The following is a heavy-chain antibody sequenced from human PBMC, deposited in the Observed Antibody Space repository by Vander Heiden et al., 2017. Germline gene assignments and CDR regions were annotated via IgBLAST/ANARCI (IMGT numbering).Heavy chain of an antibody. J-gene: IGHJ4*02. D-gene: IGHD3-16*02. CDR2: IRDSGTST. CDR1: VFTIISYP. CDR3: AKVPRTHQYRFDY. V-gene: IGHV3-23*01. Sequence: EVQLLESGGGLVKFGGSLSLSCTATVFTIISYPMSCVRPAPGKGLEWVSAIRDSGTSTYYADSVKGRFTISRDNSKNTLYLQMNRLRADDTAVYYCAKVPRTHQYRFDYWGQGTLVTVSS.